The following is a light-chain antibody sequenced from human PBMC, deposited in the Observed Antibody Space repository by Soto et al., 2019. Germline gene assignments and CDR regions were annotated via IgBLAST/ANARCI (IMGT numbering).Light chain of an antibody. V-gene: IGKV3-11*01. CDR2: DAS. J-gene: IGKJ4*01. CDR3: QQRSNWPPSLT. Sequence: EIVLTQSPATLSLSPGERATLSCRASQSASIYLGWYQQKPGQAPRLLIFDASKRATGIPARFSGSGSGTDFTLTISSLEPEDFAVYYCQQRSNWPPSLTFGGGTTVEIK. CDR1: QSASIY.